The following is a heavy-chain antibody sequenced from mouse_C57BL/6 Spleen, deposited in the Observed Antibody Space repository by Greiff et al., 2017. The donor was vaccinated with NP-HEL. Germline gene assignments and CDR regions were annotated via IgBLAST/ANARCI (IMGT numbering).Heavy chain of an antibody. CDR3: ARSAYGSSIYYYAMDY. J-gene: IGHJ4*01. V-gene: IGHV1-20*01. CDR2: INPYNGDT. CDR1: GYSFTGYF. D-gene: IGHD1-1*01. Sequence: DVKLVESGPELVKPGDSVKISCKASGYSFTGYFMNWVMQSHGKSLEWIGRINPYNGDTFYNQKFKGKATLTVDKSSSTAHMELRSLTSEDSAVYYCARSAYGSSIYYYAMDYWGQGTSVTVSS.